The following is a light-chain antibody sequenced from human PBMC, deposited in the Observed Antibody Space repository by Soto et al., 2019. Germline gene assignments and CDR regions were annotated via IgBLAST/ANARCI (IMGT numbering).Light chain of an antibody. J-gene: IGKJ1*01. Sequence: DIQMTQSPSTLSASVGDRVTITCRASQSISSWLAWYHQKPGKAPKLLIYKASTLKSGVPSRFSGSGSGTEFTLTISSLQPDDFATYYCQHYNSYSEAFGQGTKV. V-gene: IGKV1-5*03. CDR3: QHYNSYSEA. CDR1: QSISSW. CDR2: KAS.